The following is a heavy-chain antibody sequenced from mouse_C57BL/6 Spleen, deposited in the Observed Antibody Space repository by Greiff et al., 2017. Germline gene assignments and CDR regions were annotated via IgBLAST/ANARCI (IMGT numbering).Heavy chain of an antibody. CDR2: IDPSDSYT. Sequence: QVQLQQPGAELVRPGTSVKLSCKASGYTFTSYWMHWVKQRPGQGLEWIGVIDPSDSYTNYNQKFQGKATLTVDTSSSTAYMQLSSLTSEDSAVYYCARRGLLFYAMDYWGQGTSVTVSS. J-gene: IGHJ4*01. CDR1: GYTFTSYW. CDR3: ARRGLLFYAMDY. V-gene: IGHV1-59*01. D-gene: IGHD3-1*01.